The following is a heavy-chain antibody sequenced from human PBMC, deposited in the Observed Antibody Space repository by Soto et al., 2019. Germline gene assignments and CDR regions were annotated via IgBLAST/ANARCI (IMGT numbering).Heavy chain of an antibody. J-gene: IGHJ3*01. D-gene: IGHD1-1*01. V-gene: IGHV3-23*01. CDR3: GKGNSKGGTGDVFDF. Sequence: EVQLLESGGGVVQPGGSLRLSCAASGFTFNNYALNWVRQAPGKGLEGVSASSGTGGSTFYAGSAKGRFTISRDNSKNTLFLQRTSLRAEGTAVYYCGKGNSKGGTGDVFDFWGQGTMVTVS. CDR2: SSGTGGST. CDR1: GFTFNNYA.